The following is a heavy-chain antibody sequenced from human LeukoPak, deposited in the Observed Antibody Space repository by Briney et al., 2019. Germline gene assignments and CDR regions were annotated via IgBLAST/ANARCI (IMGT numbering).Heavy chain of an antibody. J-gene: IGHJ4*02. CDR3: ARSEVDIVATVCFDY. CDR2: ISGSGGST. D-gene: IGHD5-12*01. V-gene: IGHV3-23*01. CDR1: GFTFSSYA. Sequence: GGSLRLSCAASGFTFSSYAMSWVRQAPGKGLEWVSAISGSGGSTYYADSVKGRFTISGDNSKNTLYLQINSLRAEDTAVYYCARSEVDIVATVCFDYWGQGTLVTVSS.